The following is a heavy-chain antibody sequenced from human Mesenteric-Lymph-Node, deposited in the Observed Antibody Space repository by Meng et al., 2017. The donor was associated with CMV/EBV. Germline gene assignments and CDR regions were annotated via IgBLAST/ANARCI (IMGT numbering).Heavy chain of an antibody. CDR3: ARVLGYCSSTSCSPFDY. CDR1: GSFSGYY. D-gene: IGHD2-2*01. CDR2: INHSGST. Sequence: GSFSGYYWSWIRQPPGKGLEWIGEINHSGSTNYNPSLKSRVTISVDTSKNQFSLKLSSVTAADTAVYYCARVLGYCSSTSCSPFDYWGQGTLVTVSS. J-gene: IGHJ4*02. V-gene: IGHV4-34*01.